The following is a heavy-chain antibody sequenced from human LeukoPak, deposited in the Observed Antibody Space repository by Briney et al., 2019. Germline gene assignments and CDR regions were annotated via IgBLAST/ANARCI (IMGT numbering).Heavy chain of an antibody. V-gene: IGHV3-21*01. D-gene: IGHD5/OR15-5a*01. Sequence: GGSLRLSCAASGFTFSSYSMNWVRQAPGKGLEWVSSISGSSSYIYYADSVKGRFTISRDNAKNSLYLQMNSLRAEDTAVYYCARDHPVYVKGKHHYYMDVWGKGTTVTISS. CDR1: GFTFSSYS. CDR3: ARDHPVYVKGKHHYYMDV. J-gene: IGHJ6*03. CDR2: ISGSSSYI.